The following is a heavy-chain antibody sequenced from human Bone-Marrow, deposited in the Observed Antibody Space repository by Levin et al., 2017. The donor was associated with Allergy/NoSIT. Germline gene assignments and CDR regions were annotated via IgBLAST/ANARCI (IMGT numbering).Heavy chain of an antibody. CDR1: GGSFSSGDYY. Sequence: SETLSLTCTVSGGSFSSGDYYWSWIRQPPGKGLEWVGYTYSTGSAHYNPSLRSRVSISVDRSKNQFSLKLSSVAAADTVVYYCASNPDTSMTGIYYYYMDVWGKGTTVTVSS. J-gene: IGHJ6*03. V-gene: IGHV4-61*08. CDR2: TYSTGSA. D-gene: IGHD5-18*01. CDR3: ASNPDTSMTGIYYYYMDV.